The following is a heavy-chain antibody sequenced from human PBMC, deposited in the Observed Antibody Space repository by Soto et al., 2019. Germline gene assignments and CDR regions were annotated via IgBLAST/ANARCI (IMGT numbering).Heavy chain of an antibody. J-gene: IGHJ3*02. V-gene: IGHV3-9*01. Sequence: LRLSCAASGVTVGDYAMHWVRQAPGKGLEWVSGISWNSGSIGYADSVKGRFTISRDNAKNSLYLQMNSLRAEDTALYYCAKGGDILTGYYTGAFDIWGQGTMVTVSS. CDR3: AKGGDILTGYYTGAFDI. D-gene: IGHD3-9*01. CDR1: GVTVGDYA. CDR2: ISWNSGSI.